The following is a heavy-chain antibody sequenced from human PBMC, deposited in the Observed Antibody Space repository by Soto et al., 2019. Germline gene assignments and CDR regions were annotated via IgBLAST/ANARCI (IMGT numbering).Heavy chain of an antibody. CDR1: GYTFTSYG. CDR2: ISAYNGNT. J-gene: IGHJ1*01. D-gene: IGHD3-9*01. CDR3: ARDYDILTFSEYFQH. Sequence: QVQLVQSGAEVKKPGASVKVSCKASGYTFTSYGMSWVRQAPGQGLEWMGWISAYNGNTNYAQKLQGRVTMTTDTSTSTAYMELRSLRSDDTAVYYCARDYDILTFSEYFQHWGQGTLVTVSS. V-gene: IGHV1-18*01.